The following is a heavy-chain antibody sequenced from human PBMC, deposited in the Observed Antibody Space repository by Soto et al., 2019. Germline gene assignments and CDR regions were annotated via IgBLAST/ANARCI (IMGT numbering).Heavy chain of an antibody. Sequence: PGESLKISRKGSGYIFTSYWISWGRQMPGKGLEWMGRIDPSDSYTNYSPSFQGHVTISADKSISTAYLQWSSLKASDTAMYYCARHIVATTYYGMDVWGQGTTVTVSS. CDR1: GYIFTSYW. CDR3: ARHIVATTYYGMDV. J-gene: IGHJ6*02. D-gene: IGHD5-12*01. CDR2: IDPSDSYT. V-gene: IGHV5-10-1*01.